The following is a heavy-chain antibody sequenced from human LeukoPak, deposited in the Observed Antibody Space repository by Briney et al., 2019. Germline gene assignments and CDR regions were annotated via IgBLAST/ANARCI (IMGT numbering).Heavy chain of an antibody. D-gene: IGHD3-3*01. CDR2: IKQDGSEK. J-gene: IGHJ3*02. CDR3: ARVIYCDFWSGYVDAFDI. CDR1: GFTFSSYW. V-gene: IGHV3-7*01. Sequence: GGSLRLSCAASGFTFSSYWMSWVRQAPGKGLEWVANIKQDGSEKYYVDSVKGRFTISRDKTKNSLYMQMNSLIAGDTAVYYCARVIYCDFWSGYVDAFDIWGQGTMVTVSS.